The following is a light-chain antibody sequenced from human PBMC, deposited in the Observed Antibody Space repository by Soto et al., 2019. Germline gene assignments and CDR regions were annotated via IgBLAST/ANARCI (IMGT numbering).Light chain of an antibody. V-gene: IGKV3-20*01. CDR2: GAS. J-gene: IGKJ1*01. CDR1: QSVSSSY. CDR3: QQYGSSPQT. Sequence: EIVLTQSPGTLSLSPGERATLSCRASQSVSSSYLAWYQQKPGQAPRLLIYGASIRATGIPDRFSGSGSGTDFTLTISRLEPEDFALYYCQQYGSSPQTFGQGTEVEIK.